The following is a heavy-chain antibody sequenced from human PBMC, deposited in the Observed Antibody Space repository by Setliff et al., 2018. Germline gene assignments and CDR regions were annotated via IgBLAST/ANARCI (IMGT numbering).Heavy chain of an antibody. CDR3: AKSWVVPAAITFSGFDP. Sequence: HPGGSLRLSCAASGFTFSSYAMSWVRQAPGKGLEWVSAISGSGGSTYYADSVKGRFTISRGNSKNTLYLQMNSLRAEDTAVYYCAKSWVVPAAITFSGFDPWGQGTLVTVSS. CDR2: ISGSGGST. V-gene: IGHV3-23*01. D-gene: IGHD2-2*01. CDR1: GFTFSSYA. J-gene: IGHJ5*02.